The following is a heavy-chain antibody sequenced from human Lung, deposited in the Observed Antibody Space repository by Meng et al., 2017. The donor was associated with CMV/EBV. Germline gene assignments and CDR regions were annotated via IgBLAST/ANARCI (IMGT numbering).Heavy chain of an antibody. CDR2: VRAYNGHT. CDR1: GYTFTSSD. J-gene: IGHJ4*02. Sequence: QARVVQSGAGVKEPGASGKGSCKASGYTFTSSDISWVRQAPGQGLEWVGRVRAYNGHTSYAQTFQGRVSMTTDTSTSTAYMELRSLRSDDTAVYYCARDQGVVSAIDFWGQGTLVTVSS. D-gene: IGHD2-15*01. CDR3: ARDQGVVSAIDF. V-gene: IGHV1-18*01.